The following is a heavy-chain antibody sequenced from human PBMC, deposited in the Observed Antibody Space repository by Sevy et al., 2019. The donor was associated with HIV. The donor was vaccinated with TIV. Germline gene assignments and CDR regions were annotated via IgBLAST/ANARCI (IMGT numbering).Heavy chain of an antibody. Sequence: GGSLRLSCAASGFTFSSYAMSWVRQAPGKGLEWVSAISGSGGSTYYADSVKGRFTISSDNSKNTLYLQMNSLRGEDTAVDYCAKDSISRPNYYDSSGPYYFDYWGQGTLVTVSS. CDR2: ISGSGGST. V-gene: IGHV3-23*01. CDR1: GFTFSSYA. J-gene: IGHJ4*02. D-gene: IGHD3-22*01. CDR3: AKDSISRPNYYDSSGPYYFDY.